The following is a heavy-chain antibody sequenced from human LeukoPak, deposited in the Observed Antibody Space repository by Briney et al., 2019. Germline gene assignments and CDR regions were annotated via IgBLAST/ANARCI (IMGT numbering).Heavy chain of an antibody. CDR3: ARLRGVRGVGSYYYYGMDV. Sequence: GESLKISCKGSGYSFTSYWIGWVRQMPGKGLEWMGIIYPGDSDTRYSPSFQGQVTISADKSISTAYLQWSSLKASDTAMYYCARLRGVRGVGSYYYYGMDVWGQGTTVTVSS. CDR2: IYPGDSDT. D-gene: IGHD3-10*01. CDR1: GYSFTSYW. J-gene: IGHJ6*02. V-gene: IGHV5-51*01.